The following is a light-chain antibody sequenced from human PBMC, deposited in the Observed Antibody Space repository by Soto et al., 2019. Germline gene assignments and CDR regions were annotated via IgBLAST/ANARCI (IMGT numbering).Light chain of an antibody. V-gene: IGKV1-39*01. CDR1: QSIISY. CDR2: AAS. CDR3: QQFYRSPIT. J-gene: IGKJ5*01. Sequence: DSQMTQSPSSLSASVGERVTITGRACQSIISYFNWYQQQPGNAPKLLIYAASSLQSGVPSSFSGSGSGTDFTLTISSRQPDVFATYYCQQFYRSPITFGRGPLLEI.